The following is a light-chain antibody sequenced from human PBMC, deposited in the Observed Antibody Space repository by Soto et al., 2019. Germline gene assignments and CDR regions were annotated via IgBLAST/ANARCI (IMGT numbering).Light chain of an antibody. V-gene: IGKV1-39*01. Sequence: DVQMTQSPSSLSASVGDRVIITCRASQSVSDYVNWYQQKPGKAPKLLIYGASSLQSGVPSRFSGSVSGTVFTVTISSLHPEDLATDDCQHSYTTPPTFRPGTKVDL. J-gene: IGKJ3*01. CDR2: GAS. CDR3: QHSYTTPPT. CDR1: QSVSDY.